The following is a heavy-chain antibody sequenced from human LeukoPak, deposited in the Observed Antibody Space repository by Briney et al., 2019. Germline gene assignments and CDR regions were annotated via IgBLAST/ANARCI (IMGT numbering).Heavy chain of an antibody. CDR3: TTYIPPTYYYGSGSYYPPDY. D-gene: IGHD3-10*01. Sequence: GGSLRLSCAASGFTFSNAWMSWVRQAPGKGLEWVGRIKSKTDGGTTDYAAPVKGRFTISRDDSKNTLYLQMNSLKTEDTAVYYCTTYIPPTYYYGSGSYYPPDYWGQGTLVTVSS. CDR2: IKSKTDGGTT. V-gene: IGHV3-15*01. J-gene: IGHJ4*02. CDR1: GFTFSNAW.